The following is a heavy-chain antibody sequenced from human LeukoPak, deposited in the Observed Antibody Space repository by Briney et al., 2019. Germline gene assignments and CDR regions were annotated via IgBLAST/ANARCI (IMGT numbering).Heavy chain of an antibody. J-gene: IGHJ6*03. D-gene: IGHD3-3*01. CDR1: GYTFTSYD. CDR2: MNPNSGNT. V-gene: IGHV1-8*02. CDR3: ARQERITISGVDPGYMDV. Sequence: ASVKVSCKASGYTFTSYDINWVRQATGQGLEWMGWMNPNSGNTGYAQKLQGRVTMTTDTSTSTAYMELRSLRSDDTAVYYCARQERITISGVDPGYMDVWGKGTTVTVSS.